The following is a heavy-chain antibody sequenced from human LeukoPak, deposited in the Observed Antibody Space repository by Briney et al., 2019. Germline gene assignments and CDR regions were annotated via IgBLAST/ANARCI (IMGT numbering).Heavy chain of an antibody. CDR1: GGSISNYY. CDR3: ARHVREYSSSYYFDY. J-gene: IGHJ4*02. CDR2: IYTSGST. D-gene: IGHD6-6*01. V-gene: IGHV4-4*09. Sequence: SETLSLTCTVSGGSISNYYWSWIRQPPGKGLEWIGYIYTSGSTNYNPSLKSRVTISVDTSKNQFSLKLSPVTAADTAVYYCARHVREYSSSYYFDYWGQGTLVTVSS.